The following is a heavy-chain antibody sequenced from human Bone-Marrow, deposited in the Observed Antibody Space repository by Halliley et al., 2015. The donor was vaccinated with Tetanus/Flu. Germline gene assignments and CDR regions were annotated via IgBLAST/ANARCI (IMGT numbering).Heavy chain of an antibody. V-gene: IGHV3-23*01. Sequence: SLRLSCAASGFTFRSYAMTWVRQAPGKGLEWVSGMSGSGGTTNYADSVKGRFTISRDNSKNTLYLQMNSLRAEDTAIYYCAKERCITISSGGMCAFDIWGQGTMATVSS. CDR1: GFTFRSYA. J-gene: IGHJ3*02. D-gene: IGHD3-3*01. CDR2: MSGSGGTT. CDR3: AKERCITISSGGMCAFDI.